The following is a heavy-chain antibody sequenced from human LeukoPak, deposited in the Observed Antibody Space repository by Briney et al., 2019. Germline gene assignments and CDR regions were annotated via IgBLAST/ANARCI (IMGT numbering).Heavy chain of an antibody. J-gene: IGHJ6*03. Sequence: ASVTVSCKSSGYTFTGYYMHWVRQAPGQGLEWMGWINPNSGATKDALKFQGRVTMTSDTSISTAYMDLSRLTSDDTAVYYCARDKQLDWAHYYYYYMDVWGKGTTVTVSS. CDR3: ARDKQLDWAHYYYYYMDV. D-gene: IGHD1-1*01. V-gene: IGHV1-2*07. CDR1: GYTFTGYY. CDR2: INPNSGAT.